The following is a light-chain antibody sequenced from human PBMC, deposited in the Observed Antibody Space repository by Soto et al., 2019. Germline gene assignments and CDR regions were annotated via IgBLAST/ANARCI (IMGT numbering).Light chain of an antibody. CDR1: QSVSSY. CDR2: DAS. Sequence: EIVLTQSPATLSLSPGERATLSCRASQSVSSYLAWYQQKPGQAPRLLIYDASNRATGIPARFSGSGSGTDFTLPLSSLEPEDFAVYYCQQRSNWPMYTFGQGTKLEIK. J-gene: IGKJ2*01. V-gene: IGKV3-11*01. CDR3: QQRSNWPMYT.